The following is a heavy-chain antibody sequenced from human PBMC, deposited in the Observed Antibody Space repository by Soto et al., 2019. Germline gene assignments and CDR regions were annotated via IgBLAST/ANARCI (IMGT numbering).Heavy chain of an antibody. CDR3: ARGAQFQYYMDV. D-gene: IGHD4-4*01. J-gene: IGHJ6*03. V-gene: IGHV3-74*01. CDR2: INSDGSNT. Sequence: EVQLVESGGDLVQTGGSLRLSCAASGFTFYNHWRHWVRQAPGKGLVWVSRINSDGSNTNYADSVRGRFTISRDNAKNTVYLQVNTLRVEDTAVYFCARGAQFQYYMDVLGKGTAVTVSS. CDR1: GFTFYNHW.